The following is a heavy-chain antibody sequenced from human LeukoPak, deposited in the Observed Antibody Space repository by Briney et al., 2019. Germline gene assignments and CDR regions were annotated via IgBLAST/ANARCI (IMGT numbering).Heavy chain of an antibody. J-gene: IGHJ4*02. CDR1: GGSISSYY. CDR2: IYTTGST. D-gene: IGHD4-11*01. CDR3: ARDNSFTSLFDY. V-gene: IGHV4-4*07. Sequence: SETLSLTCTVSGGSISSYYWSWIRQPAGKGLEWIGRIYTTGSTNYNPSLKSRVTMSVDTSKNQFSLKLSSVTAADTAVYYCARDNSFTSLFDYWGQGTLVTVSS.